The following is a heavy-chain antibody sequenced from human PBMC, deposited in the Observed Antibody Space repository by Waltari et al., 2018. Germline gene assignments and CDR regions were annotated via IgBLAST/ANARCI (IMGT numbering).Heavy chain of an antibody. CDR2: IKSKTDGGTT. J-gene: IGHJ4*02. V-gene: IGHV3-15*01. CDR3: XXXXXXXGXCSSTSCYAFDY. CDR1: GFTFSNAW. D-gene: IGHD2-2*01. Sequence: EVQLVESGGGLVKPGGSLRLSCAASGFTFSNAWMSWVRQAPGKGLEWVGRIKSKTDGGTTNYAATGKGRFTIPRNESKXXXXXXXXXXXXXXXXXXXXXXXXXXXGXCSSTSCYAFDYWGQGTLVTVSS.